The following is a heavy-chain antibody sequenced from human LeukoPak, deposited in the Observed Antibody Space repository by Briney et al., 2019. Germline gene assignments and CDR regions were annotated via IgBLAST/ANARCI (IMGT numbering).Heavy chain of an antibody. J-gene: IGHJ3*02. CDR3: ATGGAYRDAFDI. Sequence: PSVTVSCKASGGTFSTYAINWVRQAPGQGLEWMGRIIAILSQTNFAQKFQGRVSITADESTNTAHMELSSLRSEDTAVYYCATGGAYRDAFDIWGQGTLVTVSS. D-gene: IGHD3-10*01. V-gene: IGHV1-69*11. CDR2: IIAILSQT. CDR1: GGTFSTYA.